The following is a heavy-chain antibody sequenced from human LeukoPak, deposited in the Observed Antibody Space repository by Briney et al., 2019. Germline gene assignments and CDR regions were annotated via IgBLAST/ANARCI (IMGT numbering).Heavy chain of an antibody. CDR3: ASRLQKGAFDI. V-gene: IGHV4-39*01. CDR2: IYYSGST. CDR1: GRSISSSSYY. J-gene: IGHJ3*02. D-gene: IGHD5-24*01. Sequence: SETLSLTCTVSGRSISSSSYYWGWIRQPPGKGLEWIGSIYYSGSTYYNPSLKSRVTISVDTSKNQFSLKLSSVTAADTAVYYCASRLQKGAFDIWGQGAMVTVSS.